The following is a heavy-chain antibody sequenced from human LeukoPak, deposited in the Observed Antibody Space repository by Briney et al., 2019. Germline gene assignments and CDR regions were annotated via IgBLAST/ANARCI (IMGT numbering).Heavy chain of an antibody. D-gene: IGHD3-16*01. J-gene: IGHJ4*02. V-gene: IGHV4-59*01. CDR2: VSSSGST. Sequence: SETLSLTCTVSGDSFSNYQWSWLRQPPGKGLEWIGYVSSSGSTSYSPSLKGRVTMSVDTSKNQFSLKLNSVTAADTAGYYCARVGRGDHTWGSYSCDHWGQGTLVSVSS. CDR3: ARVGRGDHTWGSYSCDH. CDR1: GDSFSNYQ.